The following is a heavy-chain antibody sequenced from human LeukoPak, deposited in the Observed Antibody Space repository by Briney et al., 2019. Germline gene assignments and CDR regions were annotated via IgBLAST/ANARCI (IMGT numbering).Heavy chain of an antibody. V-gene: IGHV1-69*13. CDR2: IIPSFGTA. CDR3: PRGFYDSSGADHYYYYYGLDV. CDR1: GGTFSSYA. Sequence: SVKDSCKASGGTFSSYAISWVGQAPGQGLEWMGGIIPSFGTANNAQKFQGRVTITADESTSTAYMELSSLRSEDTAVYYCPRGFYDSSGADHYYYYYGLDVWGQGTTVTVSS. D-gene: IGHD3-22*01. J-gene: IGHJ6*02.